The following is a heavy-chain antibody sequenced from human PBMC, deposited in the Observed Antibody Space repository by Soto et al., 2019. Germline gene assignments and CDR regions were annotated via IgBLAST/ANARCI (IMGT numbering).Heavy chain of an antibody. CDR3: ARGRLISLYYFDY. CDR2: IYTSGAT. J-gene: IGHJ4*02. Sequence: SETLSLTCSVSGDSIRGYYWTWIRQPPGKGLEWIGYIYTSGATKYNPSLKSRITMSVDTSKSQISLNLRSVTPADTAVYYCARGRLISLYYFDYWGQGTLVTVSS. D-gene: IGHD2-15*01. V-gene: IGHV4-59*01. CDR1: GDSIRGYY.